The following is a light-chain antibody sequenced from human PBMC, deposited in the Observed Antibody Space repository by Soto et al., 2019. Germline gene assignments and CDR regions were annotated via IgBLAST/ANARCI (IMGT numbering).Light chain of an antibody. CDR2: RNH. CDR3: AAWDDSLRAVV. Sequence: QLVLTQSPSASGTPGQRVTISCSGSRSNIGTYTVNWYQQLPGTAPTLLIYRNHQRPSGVPDRFAGSKSGTSASLAISGPQSEDEADYYCAAWDDSLRAVVFGGVTKLTVL. J-gene: IGLJ2*01. V-gene: IGLV1-44*01. CDR1: RSNIGTYT.